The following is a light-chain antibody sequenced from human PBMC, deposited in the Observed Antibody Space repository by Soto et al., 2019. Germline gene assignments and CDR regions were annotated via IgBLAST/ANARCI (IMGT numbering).Light chain of an antibody. Sequence: DIQMTQSPASLSASVGDRVTITCRASENINFYLHWYQQKPGKAPKLLIYAASTLQSGVPSRFSGSGSGTDFTLTLNSLQPEDFATYYCQQGYSTPWTFGQGTKVEFK. CDR1: ENINFY. CDR2: AAS. CDR3: QQGYSTPWT. V-gene: IGKV1-39*01. J-gene: IGKJ1*01.